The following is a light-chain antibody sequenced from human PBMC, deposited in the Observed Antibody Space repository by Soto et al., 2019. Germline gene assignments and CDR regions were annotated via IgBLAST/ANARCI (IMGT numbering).Light chain of an antibody. CDR3: QQFNNYPRT. J-gene: IGKJ1*01. CDR1: HDISSA. V-gene: IGKV1D-13*01. Sequence: AIQLTQSPSSLSAFVGDRVTITCRASHDISSALAWYQQKPGRAPKLLIYDASKLQSGVPSRFSGSGYGTDFTLTISSLRPEDFATYSCQQFNNYPRTFGQGTKVEIK. CDR2: DAS.